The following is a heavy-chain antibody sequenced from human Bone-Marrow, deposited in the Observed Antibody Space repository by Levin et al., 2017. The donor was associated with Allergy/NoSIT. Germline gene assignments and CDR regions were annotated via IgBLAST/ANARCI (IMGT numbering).Heavy chain of an antibody. CDR2: VSYTGST. Sequence: GSLRLSCTVSGGSLTSGSHYWSWIRQPPGKGLEWIGHVSYTGSTNYNPSLMSRVSISVDTSKSQFSLKLNSVTAADTAVYYCTRDSVKWELLIDYWGQGTPVTVSS. CDR3: TRDSVKWELLIDY. D-gene: IGHD4-23*01. J-gene: IGHJ4*02. V-gene: IGHV4-61*01. CDR1: GGSLTSGSHY.